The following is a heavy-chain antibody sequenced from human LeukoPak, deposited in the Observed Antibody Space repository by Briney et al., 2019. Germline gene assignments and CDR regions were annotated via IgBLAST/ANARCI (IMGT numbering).Heavy chain of an antibody. J-gene: IGHJ4*02. V-gene: IGHV4-39*01. CDR1: GGSISSGSYF. Sequence: PSETLSLTCTVSGGSISSGSYFWGWVRQPPGKGLEWIGSRYYSGSTDYNPSLKSRVTISADTSKNQFSLKLTSVTAADTAVYYCARQYDYWGQGTPVTVSS. CDR2: RYYSGST. CDR3: ARQYDY.